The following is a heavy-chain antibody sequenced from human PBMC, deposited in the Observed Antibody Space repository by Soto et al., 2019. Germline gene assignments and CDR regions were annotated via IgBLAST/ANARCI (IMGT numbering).Heavy chain of an antibody. V-gene: IGHV4-30-4*01. J-gene: IGHJ4*02. D-gene: IGHD1-26*01. CDR2: IHSGGTT. Sequence: QVQLQEPGPRLVEPSHTLSLTCTVSGASISNGYYSWSWIRQSPGTGLEWIGHIHSGGTTYSNPSLKSPLTISVDMPKNQFSLKLSSLTAADTAVYYCARGPSGDKVDYWGQGTLVTVSS. CDR1: GASISNGYYS. CDR3: ARGPSGDKVDY.